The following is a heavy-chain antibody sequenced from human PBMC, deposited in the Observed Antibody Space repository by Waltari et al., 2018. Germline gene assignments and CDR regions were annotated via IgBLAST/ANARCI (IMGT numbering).Heavy chain of an antibody. D-gene: IGHD7-27*01. CDR1: GYTFTDYS. CDR3: TTLNWGPVDY. V-gene: IGHV1-2*02. Sequence: QVQLVQSGAEMRKPGASVKVSCKASGYTFTDYSLHWVRQAPGQGLEWMGWIHPNSGGTNYAQKFQGRVTMTRDTSISTAYLDLSRLTSDDTAVYYCTTLNWGPVDYWGQGTLVTVSS. J-gene: IGHJ4*02. CDR2: IHPNSGGT.